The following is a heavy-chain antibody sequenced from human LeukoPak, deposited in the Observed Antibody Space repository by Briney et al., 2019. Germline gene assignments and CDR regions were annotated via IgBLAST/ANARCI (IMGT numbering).Heavy chain of an antibody. CDR3: ARAGIAARRRYDY. V-gene: IGHV4-34*01. J-gene: IGHJ4*02. CDR1: GGSFSGYY. CDR2: INHSGST. Sequence: SETLSLTCAVYGGSFSGYYWSWIRQPPGKGLEWIGEINHSGSTNYNPSLKSRVTISVDTSKNQFSLTLSSVTAADTAVYCCARAGIAARRRYDYWGQGTLVTVSS. D-gene: IGHD6-6*01.